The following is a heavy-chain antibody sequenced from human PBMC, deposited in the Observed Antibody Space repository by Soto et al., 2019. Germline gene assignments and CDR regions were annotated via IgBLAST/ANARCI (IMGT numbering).Heavy chain of an antibody. CDR3: ARGADSGYDRVYYVYYGLDV. J-gene: IGHJ6*02. CDR1: GYTFTSYD. D-gene: IGHD5-12*01. V-gene: IGHV1-8*01. Sequence: ASVKVSCKASGYTFTSYDINWVRQATGQGLEWMGWRNPNSGNTGYAQKFQGRVTMTRNTSISTAYMEISSLRSEDTVVYYCARGADSGYDRVYYVYYGLDVWGQGTLVTVSS. CDR2: RNPNSGNT.